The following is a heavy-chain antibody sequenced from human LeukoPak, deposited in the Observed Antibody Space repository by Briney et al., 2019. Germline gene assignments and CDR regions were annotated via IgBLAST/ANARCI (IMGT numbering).Heavy chain of an antibody. V-gene: IGHV3-23*01. J-gene: IGHJ4*02. D-gene: IGHD7-27*01. CDR1: GFAFNTYG. CDR3: AKDRTWGLDY. CDR2: ISGSGGTT. Sequence: RGSLRLSCAASGFAFNTYGMSWVRQAPGKGLEWVSAISGSGGTTYYADSVKGRFTISRDNSKNTLYLQMNSLRADDTALYYCAKDRTWGLDYWGQGTLVTVSS.